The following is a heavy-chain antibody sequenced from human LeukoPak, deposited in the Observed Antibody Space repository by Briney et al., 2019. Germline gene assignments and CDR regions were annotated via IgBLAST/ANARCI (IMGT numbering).Heavy chain of an antibody. Sequence: GGSLRLSCAASGFTFSDSYMSWIRQAPGKGLEYISYISSSGSTIYYADSVKGRFTLSRDNAKNSLSLEMNSLRAEDTAVYYYARGKYSFDYWGQGTLVTVSS. J-gene: IGHJ4*02. CDR3: ARGKYSFDY. V-gene: IGHV3-11*01. CDR2: ISSSGSTI. CDR1: GFTFSDSY.